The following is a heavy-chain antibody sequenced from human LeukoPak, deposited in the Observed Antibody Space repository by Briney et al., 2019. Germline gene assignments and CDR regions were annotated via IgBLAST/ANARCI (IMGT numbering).Heavy chain of an antibody. J-gene: IGHJ6*03. V-gene: IGHV3-30*02. CDR3: AKRDWLLSNYYYYYMDV. CDR2: IRYDGSNK. Sequence: LPGGSLRLSCAASGFTFSSYGMHWVRQAPGKGLEWVAFIRYDGSNKYYADSVKGRFTISRDNSKNTLYLQMNSLRAEDTAVYYCAKRDWLLSNYYYYYMDVWGKGTTVTVSS. D-gene: IGHD3-9*01. CDR1: GFTFSSYG.